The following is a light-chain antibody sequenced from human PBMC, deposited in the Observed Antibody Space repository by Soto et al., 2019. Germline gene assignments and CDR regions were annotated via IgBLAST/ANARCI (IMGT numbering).Light chain of an antibody. CDR3: QQRSNWPPLT. Sequence: EIVLTQSTATLSLSPGERATLSCRASQSVSSYLAWYQQKPGQAPRLLIYDASNRATGIPARFSGSGSGTDFTLTISSIEPEDFAVYYYQQRSNWPPLTFGGGTKVEIK. V-gene: IGKV3-11*01. CDR1: QSVSSY. CDR2: DAS. J-gene: IGKJ4*01.